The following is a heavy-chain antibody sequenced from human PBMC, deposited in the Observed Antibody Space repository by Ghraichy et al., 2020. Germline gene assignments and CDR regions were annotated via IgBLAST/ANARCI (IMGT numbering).Heavy chain of an antibody. V-gene: IGHV1-2*02. CDR3: ARAQVGY. Sequence: ASVNVSCEASGYDFTGYYMHWVRQAPGQGLEWMGWINPNTGGTNYAQEFQGRVTMTRDTSISTAYMELSSLRSDDTALYYCARAQVGYWGQGTLVTVSS. J-gene: IGHJ4*02. CDR2: INPNTGGT. CDR1: GYDFTGYY. D-gene: IGHD1-26*01.